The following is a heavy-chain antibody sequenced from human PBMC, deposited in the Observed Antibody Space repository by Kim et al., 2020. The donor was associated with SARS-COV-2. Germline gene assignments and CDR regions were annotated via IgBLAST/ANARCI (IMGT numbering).Heavy chain of an antibody. CDR3: ARDPEGPGYCSSTSCYFGSYFDY. D-gene: IGHD2-2*01. Sequence: GGSLRLSCAASGFTFSSYWMSWVRQAPGKGLEWVANIKQDGSEKYYVDSVKGRFTISRDNAKNSLYLQMNSLRAEDTAVYYCARDPEGPGYCSSTSCYFGSYFDYWGQGTLVTVSS. V-gene: IGHV3-7*01. J-gene: IGHJ4*02. CDR2: IKQDGSEK. CDR1: GFTFSSYW.